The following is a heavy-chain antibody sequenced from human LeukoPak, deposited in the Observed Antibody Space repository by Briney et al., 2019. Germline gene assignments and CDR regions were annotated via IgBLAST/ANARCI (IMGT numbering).Heavy chain of an antibody. Sequence: ASVNVSCKASGYTFTGYYMHWVRQAPAQGLEWMGWINPNSGGTNYAQKFQGRVTMTRHTPISTAYMELSRLRSDDAAAYYCARLGEVPAGMYYYYYMDIWGKGTTVTVSS. V-gene: IGHV1-2*02. J-gene: IGHJ6*03. CDR1: GYTFTGYY. CDR2: INPNSGGT. CDR3: ARLGEVPAGMYYYYYMDI. D-gene: IGHD3-10*01.